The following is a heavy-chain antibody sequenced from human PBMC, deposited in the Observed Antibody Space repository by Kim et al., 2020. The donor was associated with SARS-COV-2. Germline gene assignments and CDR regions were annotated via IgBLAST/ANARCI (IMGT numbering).Heavy chain of an antibody. J-gene: IGHJ5*02. Sequence: GGSLRLSCAASGFNFSSYWMSWVRQAPGKGLEWVANIKQDGSEKYYVDSVKGRFTISRDNAKNSLYLQMNSLRAEDTAVYYCARDHLRRARAKEIWFDPWGQGTLVTVSS. V-gene: IGHV3-7*01. CDR1: GFNFSSYW. CDR3: ARDHLRRARAKEIWFDP. CDR2: IKQDGSEK.